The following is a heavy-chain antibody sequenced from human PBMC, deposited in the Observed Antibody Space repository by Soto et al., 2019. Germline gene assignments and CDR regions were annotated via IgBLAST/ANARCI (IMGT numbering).Heavy chain of an antibody. Sequence: PSETLSLTCTFSGSDITTYYWSWLRQSPGKGLEWIGHIYDTGSTTYNPSLKSRVTISVDTSNNQFSLRLTSVTAADTAVYYWSRPMSELLTIFDYWGQGILVTGYS. CDR1: GSDITTYY. D-gene: IGHD1-26*01. V-gene: IGHV4-59*01. CDR2: IYDTGST. CDR3: SRPMSELLTIFDY. J-gene: IGHJ4*02.